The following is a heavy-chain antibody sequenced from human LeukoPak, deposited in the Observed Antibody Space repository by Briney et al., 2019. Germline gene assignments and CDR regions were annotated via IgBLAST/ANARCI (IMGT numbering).Heavy chain of an antibody. Sequence: PGGSLRLSCAASGFTFSSYSMSWVRQAPGKGLEWVSGISGSGSSTYYADSVKGRFTISRDNSKNTVYLQMNTLRAEDTAVYYCAKDSNPLAAAGNYFDYWGQGTLVTVSS. CDR2: ISGSGSST. CDR1: GFTFSSYS. D-gene: IGHD6-13*01. CDR3: AKDSNPLAAAGNYFDY. V-gene: IGHV3-23*01. J-gene: IGHJ4*02.